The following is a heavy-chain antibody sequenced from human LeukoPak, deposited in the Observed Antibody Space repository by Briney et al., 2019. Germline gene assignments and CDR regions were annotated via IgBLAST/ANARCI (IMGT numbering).Heavy chain of an antibody. CDR3: ARGRYCSADICSGGDAFDI. D-gene: IGHD2-15*01. CDR2: MNHSGST. V-gene: IGHV4-34*01. CDR1: GGSFSGYY. Sequence: SETLSLTCAVYGGSFSGYYWSWIRQPPGKGLEWIGEMNHSGSTNYNPSLKSRVTMSVDTSKNQFSLKLSSVTAADTAVYYCARGRYCSADICSGGDAFDIWGQGTMVSVSS. J-gene: IGHJ3*02.